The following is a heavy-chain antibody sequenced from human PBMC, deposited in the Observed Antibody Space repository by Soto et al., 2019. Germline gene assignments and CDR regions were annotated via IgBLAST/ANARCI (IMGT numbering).Heavy chain of an antibody. CDR1: GFTFDDYA. Sequence: EVQLVESGGGLVQPGRSLRLSCAASGFTFDDYAMHWVQQAPGKGLEWVSGISWNSGSIGYADSVKGRFTISRDNAKNSLYLQMNSLRAEDTALYYCAKDMRGYSYGVDYWGQGTLVTVSS. CDR3: AKDMRGYSYGVDY. CDR2: ISWNSGSI. D-gene: IGHD5-18*01. J-gene: IGHJ4*02. V-gene: IGHV3-9*01.